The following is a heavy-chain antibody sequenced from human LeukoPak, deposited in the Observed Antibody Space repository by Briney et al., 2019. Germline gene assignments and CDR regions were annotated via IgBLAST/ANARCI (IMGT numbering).Heavy chain of an antibody. V-gene: IGHV4-59*08. CDR2: IYYSGST. J-gene: IGHJ5*02. Sequence: PSETLSLTCTVSGGSISSYYWSWIRQPPGKGLEWIGYIYYSGSTNYNPSLKSRVTISVDTSKNQFSLKLSSVTAADTAVYYCARLGYSYGYWFDPWGQRTLVTLSS. CDR1: GGSISSYY. D-gene: IGHD5-18*01. CDR3: ARLGYSYGYWFDP.